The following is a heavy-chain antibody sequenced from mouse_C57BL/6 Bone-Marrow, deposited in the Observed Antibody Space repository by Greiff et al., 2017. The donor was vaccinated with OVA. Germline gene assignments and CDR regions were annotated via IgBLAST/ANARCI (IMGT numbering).Heavy chain of an antibody. CDR1: GYTFTSYG. V-gene: IGHV1-81*01. CDR2: IYPRSGNT. CDR3: ARRDSSGYAY. J-gene: IGHJ3*01. Sequence: LQESGAELARPGASVKLSCKASGYTFTSYGISWVKQRTGQGLEWIGEIYPRSGNTYYNEKFKGKATLTADKSSSTAYMELRSLTSEDSAVYFCARRDSSGYAYWGQGTLVTVSA. D-gene: IGHD3-2*02.